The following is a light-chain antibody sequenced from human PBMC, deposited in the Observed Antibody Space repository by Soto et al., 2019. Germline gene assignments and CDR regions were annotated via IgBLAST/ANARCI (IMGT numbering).Light chain of an antibody. Sequence: QSVLTQPASVSGSPGQSITISCTGTSSDVGSYNLVSWYQQHPGKAPKLMIYEVSKRPSGVSNRFSGFKSGNTASLTISGLQAEDEADYYCCSYAGSSTPLIFGTGTKVTVL. J-gene: IGLJ1*01. CDR2: EVS. V-gene: IGLV2-23*02. CDR3: CSYAGSSTPLI. CDR1: SSDVGSYNL.